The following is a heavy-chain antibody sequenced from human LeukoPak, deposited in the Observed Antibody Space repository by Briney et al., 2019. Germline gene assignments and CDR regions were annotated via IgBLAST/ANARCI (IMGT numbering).Heavy chain of an antibody. CDR1: GFTFSSYA. Sequence: GGSLRLSCAASGFTFSSYAMSWVRQAPGKGLEWVSAISGSGGSTYYADSVKGRFTISRDNSKNTLYLQMNRLRAEDTAVYYCAAGRYCSGGSCYSYFDYWGQGTLVTVSS. CDR2: ISGSGGST. J-gene: IGHJ4*02. V-gene: IGHV3-23*01. D-gene: IGHD2-15*01. CDR3: AAGRYCSGGSCYSYFDY.